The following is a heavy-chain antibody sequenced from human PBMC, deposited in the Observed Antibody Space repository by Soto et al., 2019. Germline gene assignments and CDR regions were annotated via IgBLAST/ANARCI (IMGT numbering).Heavy chain of an antibody. Sequence: EVQLVESGGGLVKPGGSLRLSCVASGSSITNAWMNWVRQAPGKGLEWVGRIKRKIDGETTDYAAPVKGRFTISRDDSKNMLYLQMNSLKADDTALYYCTTGSVEGVWGQGTTVTVSS. J-gene: IGHJ6*02. CDR2: IKRKIDGETT. CDR1: GSSITNAW. V-gene: IGHV3-15*07. CDR3: TTGSVEGV. D-gene: IGHD2-15*01.